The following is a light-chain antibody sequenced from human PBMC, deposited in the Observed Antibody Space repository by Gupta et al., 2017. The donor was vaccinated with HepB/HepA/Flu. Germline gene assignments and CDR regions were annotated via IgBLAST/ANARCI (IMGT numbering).Light chain of an antibody. J-gene: IGLJ3*02. CDR1: TSNIGSHY. Sequence: QSALTQPPSASGTTGQRVTISCSGSTSNIGSHYVYWYQQLPGTAPKLLIYSDVQRPSGVPGQFSGSKSGTSASLAISGLRSEDEEDYCCASWDNSLRGWVFGGGTKLTVV. CDR3: ASWDNSLRGWV. V-gene: IGLV1-47*01. CDR2: SDV.